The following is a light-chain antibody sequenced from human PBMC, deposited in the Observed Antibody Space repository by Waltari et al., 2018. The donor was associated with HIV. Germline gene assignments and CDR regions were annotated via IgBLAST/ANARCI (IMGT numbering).Light chain of an antibody. J-gene: IGLJ2*01. Sequence: QSVLTQPRSASGTPGQGVTISCSGSRANIGSNSVNWYQQFPGEAPKLLIYYNDKRPSGVPDRCSGSKSGTSASLAFSGLQSEDEADYYCETWDSSLNAVVFGGGTKLTVL. CDR2: YND. CDR1: RANIGSNS. CDR3: ETWDSSLNAVV. V-gene: IGLV1-44*01.